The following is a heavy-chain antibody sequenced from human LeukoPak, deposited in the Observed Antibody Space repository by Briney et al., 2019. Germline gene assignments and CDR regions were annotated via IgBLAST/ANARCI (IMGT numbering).Heavy chain of an antibody. CDR1: GYTFTSYG. CDR2: ISAYNGNT. CDR3: ARDGDTMIRGVIKN. V-gene: IGHV1-18*01. J-gene: IGHJ4*02. Sequence: PSLTLSRKASGYTFTSYGISWVRHAPRQGHERMGWISAYNGNTNYAQKLQGRVTMTTDTSTSTAYMVLRSVRSDDTAVYYCARDGDTMIRGVIKNWGQGTLVTVSS. D-gene: IGHD3-10*01.